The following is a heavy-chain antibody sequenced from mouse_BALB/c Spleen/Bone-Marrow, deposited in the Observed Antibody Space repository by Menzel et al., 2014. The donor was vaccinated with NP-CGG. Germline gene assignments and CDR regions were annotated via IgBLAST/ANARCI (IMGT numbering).Heavy chain of an antibody. J-gene: IGHJ2*01. CDR2: ISPSSGYT. Sequence: VQLQQSGAELTRPGASVKMSCKASGYTFTSYTMHWVKQRPGQGLEWIGYISPSSGYTNYNQKFKDKATLTADKSSSTAYMQLSSLTSEDSAVYYCARSGRLLRDPYFDYRGQGTTLTVSS. D-gene: IGHD1-1*01. CDR1: GYTFTSYT. CDR3: ARSGRLLRDPYFDY. V-gene: IGHV1-4*01.